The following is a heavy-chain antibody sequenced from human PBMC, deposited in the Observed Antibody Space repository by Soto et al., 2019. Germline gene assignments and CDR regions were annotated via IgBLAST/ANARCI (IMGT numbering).Heavy chain of an antibody. V-gene: IGHV4-34*01. CDR3: ARVRSDPYYGMDV. CDR1: GGSFSGYD. Sequence: QVPLQQWGAGLLNPSQTLSLTSAVSGGSFSGYDWTWIRQRPWKGLEWIGEINHSGSTNYNPSLKSRVTISVDTSKNQFSLKLSSVTAAGTAVYYCARVRSDPYYGMDVWGQGTTVTVSS. CDR2: INHSGST. J-gene: IGHJ6*02.